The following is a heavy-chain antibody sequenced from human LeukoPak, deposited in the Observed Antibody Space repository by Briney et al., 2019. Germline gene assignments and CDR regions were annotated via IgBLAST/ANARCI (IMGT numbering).Heavy chain of an antibody. CDR1: GGSISSSSYY. CDR2: IYYSGST. CDR3: AREGRSLPMTTVTTAHTPGDY. V-gene: IGHV4-39*07. Sequence: SETLSLTCTVSGGSISSSSYYWGWIRQPPGKGLEWIGSIYYSGSTYYNPSLKSRVTISVDTSKNQFSLKLSSVTAADTAVYYCAREGRSLPMTTVTTAHTPGDYWGQGTLVTVSS. D-gene: IGHD4-17*01. J-gene: IGHJ4*02.